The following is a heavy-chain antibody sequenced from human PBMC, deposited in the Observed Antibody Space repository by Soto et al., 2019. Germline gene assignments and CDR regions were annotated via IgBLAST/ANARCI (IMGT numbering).Heavy chain of an antibody. CDR1: GFTFSSYG. V-gene: IGHV3-21*05. D-gene: IGHD3-16*01. CDR3: ARDPAGGFDY. Sequence: GSLRLSCAASGFTFSSYGMHWVRQAPGKGLEWVSYISSSSSYTNYADSVKGRFTISRDNAKNSLYLQMNSLRAEDTAVYYCARDPAGGFDYWGQGTLVTVSS. J-gene: IGHJ4*02. CDR2: ISSSSSYT.